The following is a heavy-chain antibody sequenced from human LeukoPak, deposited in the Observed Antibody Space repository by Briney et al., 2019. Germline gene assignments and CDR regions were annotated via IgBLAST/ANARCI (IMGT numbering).Heavy chain of an antibody. CDR2: IYYSGST. Sequence: SETLFLTCTVSGGSISSYYWSWIRQPPGKGLEWIGYIYYSGSTNYNPSLKSRVTISVDTSKNQFSLKLSSVTAADTAVYYCARERSSSIIWGQGTMVTVSS. D-gene: IGHD6-13*01. CDR3: ARERSSSII. CDR1: GGSISSYY. J-gene: IGHJ3*02. V-gene: IGHV4-59*01.